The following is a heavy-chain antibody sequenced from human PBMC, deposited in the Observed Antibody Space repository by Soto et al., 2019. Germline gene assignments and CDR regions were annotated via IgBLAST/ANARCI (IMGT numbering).Heavy chain of an antibody. V-gene: IGHV3-11*06. Sequence: GGWRRLPGAASRLTFSDFDLCWIRQAPWRGLEWVSYISSSSSDTNNADSVKGRFTISRDNAKHSLYLQMNSLRAEDTSVYYCARDDRIAAAVDYWGQGTLVTVSS. CDR1: RLTFSDFD. J-gene: IGHJ4*02. CDR2: ISSSSSDT. D-gene: IGHD6-13*01. CDR3: ARDDRIAAAVDY.